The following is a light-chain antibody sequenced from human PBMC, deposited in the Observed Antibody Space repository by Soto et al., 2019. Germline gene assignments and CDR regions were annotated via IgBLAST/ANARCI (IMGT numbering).Light chain of an antibody. Sequence: EFVLTQSPGTLSVSPGEGATVSCRASQSVIGYLAWFRRIPGPAPRLLIYDAPTRATGFPARFSGSVSGTDFTLTISSLEPEDFAVYYCQQRYNWPWTFGQGTKVDI. CDR3: QQRYNWPWT. V-gene: IGKV3-11*01. CDR1: QSVIGY. J-gene: IGKJ1*01. CDR2: DAP.